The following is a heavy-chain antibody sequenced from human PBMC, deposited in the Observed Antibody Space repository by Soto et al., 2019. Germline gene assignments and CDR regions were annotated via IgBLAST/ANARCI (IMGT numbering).Heavy chain of an antibody. CDR2: ISAYNGNT. CDR3: ARDRKIKYYYGSGSYFDAFDI. CDR1: GYTFTSYG. J-gene: IGHJ3*02. Sequence: QVQLVQSGAEVKKPGASVKVSCKASGYTFTSYGISGVRQAPGQGLEWMGWISAYNGNTNYAQKLQGRVTMTTDTSTSTAYMELRSLRSDDTAVYYCARDRKIKYYYGSGSYFDAFDIWGQGTMVTFSS. D-gene: IGHD3-10*01. V-gene: IGHV1-18*01.